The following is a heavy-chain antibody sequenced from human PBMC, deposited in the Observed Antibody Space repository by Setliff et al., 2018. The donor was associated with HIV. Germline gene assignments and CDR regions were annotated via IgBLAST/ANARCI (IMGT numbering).Heavy chain of an antibody. D-gene: IGHD1-1*01. CDR2: ISGYTGIT. CDR1: GYIFSHYG. V-gene: IGHV1-18*01. J-gene: IGHJ5*02. Sequence: ASVKVSCKASGYIFSHYGVTWVRQAPGQGLEYMGYISGYTGITHYAQSFQGRVTMTTDPSKYTAYMELRSLKYDDTAVYYCARDAGTGGPGRWVDPWGQGTMVTVSS. CDR3: ARDAGTGGPGRWVDP.